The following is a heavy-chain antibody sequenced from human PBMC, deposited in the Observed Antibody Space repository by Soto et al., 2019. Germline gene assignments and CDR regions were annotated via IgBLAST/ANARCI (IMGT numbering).Heavy chain of an antibody. Sequence: QVQLVQSGAEVKEPGSSVKVSCKASGDLFNNHAFNWVRQAPGQGLEWMGRISPLFSTTNYAQKFQGRVAIGAVELPTVVYMEVNNLESDDSAIYYCAASSTIAADGYVKFWCQGSLVSVSP. V-gene: IGHV1-69*01. CDR3: AASSTIAADGYVKF. D-gene: IGHD3-16*01. J-gene: IGHJ4*02. CDR1: GDLFNNHA. CDR2: ISPLFSTT.